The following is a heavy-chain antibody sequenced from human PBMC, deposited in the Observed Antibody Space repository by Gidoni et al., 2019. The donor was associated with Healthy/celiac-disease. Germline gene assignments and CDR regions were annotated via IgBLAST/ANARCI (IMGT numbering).Heavy chain of an antibody. CDR3: ASQPKEPYCSGGSCYSSDYYYYYMDV. Sequence: QVQLVQSGAEVKKPGSSVKVSCKASGGTFSSYAISWVRQAPGQGLEWMGGIIPIFGTANYAQKFQGRVTITADESTSTAYMELSSLRSEDTAVYYCASQPKEPYCSGGSCYSSDYYYYYMDVWGKGTTVTVSS. D-gene: IGHD2-15*01. V-gene: IGHV1-69*01. J-gene: IGHJ6*03. CDR1: GGTFSSYA. CDR2: IIPIFGTA.